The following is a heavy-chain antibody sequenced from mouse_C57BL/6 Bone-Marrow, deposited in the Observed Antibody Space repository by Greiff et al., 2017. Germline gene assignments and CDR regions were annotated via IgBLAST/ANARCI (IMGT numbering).Heavy chain of an antibody. V-gene: IGHV1-55*01. D-gene: IGHD2-2*01. CDR3: ARGGLRREDYARDY. Sequence: QVQLQQPGAELVKPGASVKMSCKASGYTFTSYWITWVKQRPGQGLEWIGDIYPGSGSTNYNEKFKSKATLTVDTSSSTAYMQLSSLTSEDSAVYYCARGGLRREDYARDYWGQGTSVTVSS. J-gene: IGHJ4*01. CDR1: GYTFTSYW. CDR2: IYPGSGST.